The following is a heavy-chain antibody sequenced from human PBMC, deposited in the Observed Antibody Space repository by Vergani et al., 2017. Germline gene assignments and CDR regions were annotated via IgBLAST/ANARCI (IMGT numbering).Heavy chain of an antibody. CDR2: IRDDGSNE. D-gene: IGHD3-22*01. Sequence: QVQLVESGGGVVQPGGSLRLSCAASGCTFSDYGMHWVRQAAGKGLEWVAFIRDDGSNEYYADSVKGRFTISRDNSKNTLYMQLNRLRGEDTAVYFCSRDIGLDYSGYYYGRPAGVSDHWGQGTLVTVSS. J-gene: IGHJ5*02. CDR3: SRDIGLDYSGYYYGRPAGVSDH. V-gene: IGHV3-30*02. CDR1: GCTFSDYG.